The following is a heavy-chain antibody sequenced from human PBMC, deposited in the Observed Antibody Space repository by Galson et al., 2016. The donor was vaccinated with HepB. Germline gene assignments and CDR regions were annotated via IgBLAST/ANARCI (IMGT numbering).Heavy chain of an antibody. V-gene: IGHV3-33*06. CDR3: AKGGFRLLDT. CDR2: IWYDGSNK. D-gene: IGHD3-10*01. J-gene: IGHJ5*02. Sequence: SLRLSCAASGFTFSSYGMHWVRQAPGKGLEWVALIWYDGSNKYYADSVKDRFTISRDNSKTALYLQMNSLRAEDTAVYYCAKGGFRLLDTWGQGTLVTVSS. CDR1: GFTFSSYG.